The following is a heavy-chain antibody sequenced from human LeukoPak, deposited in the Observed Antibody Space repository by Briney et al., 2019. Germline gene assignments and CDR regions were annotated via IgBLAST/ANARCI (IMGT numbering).Heavy chain of an antibody. D-gene: IGHD6-6*01. V-gene: IGHV3-66*04. J-gene: IGHJ4*02. CDR3: ARLISTSSSRFSDY. Sequence: VGSLRLSCAASGFTVSSNYMTCVRQAPGKGLEWVSGIYSGGSTYYADSVKGRFTISRDNSKNTLYLQMNSLRAEDTAVYYCARLISTSSSRFSDYWGQGTLVTVSS. CDR1: GFTVSSNY. CDR2: IYSGGST.